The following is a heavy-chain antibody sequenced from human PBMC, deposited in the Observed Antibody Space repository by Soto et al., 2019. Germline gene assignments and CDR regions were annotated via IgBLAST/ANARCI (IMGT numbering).Heavy chain of an antibody. CDR1: GFTFGDYS. V-gene: IGHV3-49*03. CDR3: TRDDYSNYVFRIHDY. J-gene: IGHJ4*02. D-gene: IGHD4-4*01. CDR2: IRSKAYGGTT. Sequence: GGSLRLSCTASGFTFGDYSMSWFRQAPGKGLEWVGFIRSKAYGGTTEYAASVKGRFTISRDDSKSIAYLQMNSLKTEDTAVYYCTRDDYSNYVFRIHDYWGQGTLVTVSS.